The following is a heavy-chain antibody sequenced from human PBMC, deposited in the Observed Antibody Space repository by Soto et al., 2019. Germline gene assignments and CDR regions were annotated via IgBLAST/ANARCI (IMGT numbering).Heavy chain of an antibody. Sequence: SETLSLTCAVSGGSISGSYYYWAWLRQSPGKGPEWIGSVFYTGFTSYNPSLESRVSVSVDTSKSQFSLKLSAVTAADTAVYYCATSQKGYNWNYFDHWGQGALVTVPQ. CDR3: ATSQKGYNWNYFDH. CDR1: GGSISGSYYY. V-gene: IGHV4-39*01. CDR2: VFYTGFT. J-gene: IGHJ4*02. D-gene: IGHD1-20*01.